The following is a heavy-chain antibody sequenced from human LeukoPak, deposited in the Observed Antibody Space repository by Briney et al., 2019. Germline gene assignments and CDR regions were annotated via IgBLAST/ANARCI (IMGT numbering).Heavy chain of an antibody. CDR2: IYYSGST. J-gene: IGHJ4*02. D-gene: IGHD6-19*01. CDR1: GGSISSYY. V-gene: IGHV4-59*12. CDR3: ARRSPYSTGWSSYFDY. Sequence: SETLSLTCTVSGGSISSYYWSWIRQRPGKGLEWIGYIYYSGSTNYNPSLKSRVTISVDTSRNHFSLKLTSVTAADSAVYYCARRSPYSTGWSSYFDYWGQGALVTVSS.